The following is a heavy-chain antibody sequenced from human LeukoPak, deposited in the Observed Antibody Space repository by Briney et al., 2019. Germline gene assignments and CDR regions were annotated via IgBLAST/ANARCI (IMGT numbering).Heavy chain of an antibody. CDR3: ARALVRYSDHPYFFDC. Sequence: ASVKVSCKASGYTFINYAMNWVRQAPGQRLEWMGWISAGNGNTKYSQKFQDRVTITRDTSASTAYMELSSLRSEDTAVYYCARALVRYSDHPYFFDCWGQGTLVTVSS. CDR1: GYTFINYA. CDR2: ISAGNGNT. V-gene: IGHV1-3*01. D-gene: IGHD5-18*01. J-gene: IGHJ4*02.